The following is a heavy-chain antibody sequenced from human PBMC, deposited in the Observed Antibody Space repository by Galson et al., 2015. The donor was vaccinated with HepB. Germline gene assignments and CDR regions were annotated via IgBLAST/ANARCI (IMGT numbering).Heavy chain of an antibody. V-gene: IGHV3-33*01. D-gene: IGHD6-6*01. Sequence: SLRLSCAASGFTFSNYGMHWVRQAPGKGLEWVAVIWHDGRNKYYADSVKGRFTISRDNSKNTLYLQMNNLRAEDTAVYYCTRASQAQEFDYWGQGTLVTVSS. J-gene: IGHJ4*02. CDR1: GFTFSNYG. CDR3: TRASQAQEFDY. CDR2: IWHDGRNK.